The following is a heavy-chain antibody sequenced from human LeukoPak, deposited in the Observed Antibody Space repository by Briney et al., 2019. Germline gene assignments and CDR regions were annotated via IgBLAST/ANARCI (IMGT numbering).Heavy chain of an antibody. D-gene: IGHD2-2*01. Sequence: SETLSLTCTVSGGSISSYYWSWIRQPAGKGLEWIGRIYTSGSTNYNPSLKSRVTISVDKSKNQFSLKLTSLTAANTAVYYCARVPCTSCFHFDYWGQGTLVTVSS. V-gene: IGHV4-4*07. CDR1: GGSISSYY. CDR3: ARVPCTSCFHFDY. CDR2: IYTSGST. J-gene: IGHJ4*02.